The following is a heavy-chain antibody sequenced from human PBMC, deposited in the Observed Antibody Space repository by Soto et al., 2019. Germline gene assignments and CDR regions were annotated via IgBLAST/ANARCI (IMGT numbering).Heavy chain of an antibody. CDR1: GGSISSGGYY. CDR3: ARASRWSYDGSVYFNWFYP. V-gene: IGHV4-31*03. J-gene: IGHJ5*02. CDR2: IYYSGST. D-gene: IGHD3-22*01. Sequence: SETLSLTCTVSGGSISSGGYYWCWIRQHPGKGLEWIGYIYYSGSTYYNPSLKSRVTISVDTSKNQFSLKLSSVTAADTAVYYCARASRWSYDGSVYFNWFYPWCQGTLVTVSS.